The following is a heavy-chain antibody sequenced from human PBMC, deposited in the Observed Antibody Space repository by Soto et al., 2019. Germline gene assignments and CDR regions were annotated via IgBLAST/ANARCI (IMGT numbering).Heavy chain of an antibody. Sequence: GGSLRLSCAASGFTFSSYAMSWVRQAPGKGLEWVSAISGSGGSTYYADSVKGRFTISRDNSKNTLYLQMNSLRAEDTAVYYCAKVRVGSGYRLYYYYGMDVWGQGTTVTVPS. V-gene: IGHV3-23*01. CDR1: GFTFSSYA. D-gene: IGHD6-13*01. CDR2: ISGSGGST. CDR3: AKVRVGSGYRLYYYYGMDV. J-gene: IGHJ6*02.